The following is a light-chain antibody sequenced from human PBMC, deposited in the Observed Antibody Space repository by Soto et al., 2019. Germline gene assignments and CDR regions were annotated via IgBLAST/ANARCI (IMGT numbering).Light chain of an antibody. V-gene: IGLV2-23*01. J-gene: IGLJ2*01. Sequence: QSALTQPASVSGSPGRSITISGPGTSIDVGSYNLVSWYQQHPGKAPKLMIYEGSKRPSGVSNRFSGSKSGNTASLTISGLQAEDEADYYCCSYAGSSTLVVFGGGTKLTVL. CDR3: CSYAGSSTLVV. CDR2: EGS. CDR1: SIDVGSYNL.